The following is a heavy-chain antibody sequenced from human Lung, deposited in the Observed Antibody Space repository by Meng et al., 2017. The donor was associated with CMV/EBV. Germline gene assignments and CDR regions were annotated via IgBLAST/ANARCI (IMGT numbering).Heavy chain of an antibody. CDR3: AREGYYYDSGNYYYYFDH. V-gene: IGHV3-21*01. J-gene: IGHJ4*02. CDR1: RFTFSSYS. Sequence: GESXKISXAASRFTFSSYSMNWVRQAPGKGLEWVSSISSSSSYIYYADSVKGRFTISRDNAKSSLYLQMNSLRAEDTAVYYCAREGYYYDSGNYYYYFDHWGQGTXVTVSS. CDR2: ISSSSSYI. D-gene: IGHD3-10*01.